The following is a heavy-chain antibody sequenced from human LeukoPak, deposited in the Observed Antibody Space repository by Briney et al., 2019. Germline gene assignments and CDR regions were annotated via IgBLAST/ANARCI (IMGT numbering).Heavy chain of an antibody. Sequence: GGSLRLSCAASGFTLSSYAMSWVRQAPGRGLEWVSLIYADGATHYADSVKGRFTISRDNSKNTVYLEMNSLRPEDTAVYFCARDRAGRKAWVEFDPWGQGTLVTVSS. CDR2: IYADGAT. D-gene: IGHD3-10*01. CDR3: ARDRAGRKAWVEFDP. J-gene: IGHJ5*02. V-gene: IGHV3-66*02. CDR1: GFTLSSYA.